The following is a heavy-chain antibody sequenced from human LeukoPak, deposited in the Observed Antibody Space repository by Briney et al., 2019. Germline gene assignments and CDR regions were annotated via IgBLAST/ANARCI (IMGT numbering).Heavy chain of an antibody. V-gene: IGHV3-33*01. CDR3: ARDPTSGYYGMIP. CDR2: IWYDGSNK. J-gene: IGHJ5*02. CDR1: GFTFSSYG. Sequence: GGSLRLSCAASGFTFSSYGMHWVRQAPGKGLEWVAVIWYDGSNKYYADSVKGRFTIPRDNSKNTLYLQMNSLRAEDTAVYYCARDPTSGYYGMIPWGQGTLVTVSS. D-gene: IGHD3-22*01.